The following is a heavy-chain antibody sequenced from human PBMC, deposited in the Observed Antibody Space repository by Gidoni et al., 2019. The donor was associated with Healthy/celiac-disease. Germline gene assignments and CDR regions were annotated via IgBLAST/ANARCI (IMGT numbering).Heavy chain of an antibody. J-gene: IGHJ4*02. CDR3: ARGEQWLVNFDY. CDR1: AFTFSSYG. CDR2: ISYDGSNK. D-gene: IGHD6-19*01. Sequence: QVQLVESGGGVVQPGRSLRLSCAAAAFTFSSYGMHWVRQAPGKGLEWVAVISYDGSNKYYADSVKGRFTISRDNSKNTLYLQMNSLRAEDTAVYYCARGEQWLVNFDYWGQGTLVTVSS. V-gene: IGHV3-30*03.